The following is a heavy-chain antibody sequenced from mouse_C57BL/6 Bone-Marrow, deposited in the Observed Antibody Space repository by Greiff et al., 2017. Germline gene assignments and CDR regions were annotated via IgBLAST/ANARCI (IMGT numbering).Heavy chain of an antibody. Sequence: VQLKQSGPVLVKPGASVKMSCKASGYTFTDYYMNWVKQSHGKSLEWIGVINPYNGGTSYNQKFKGKATLTVDKSSSTAYMELNSLTSEDSAVYYCAGKDVYYYCSRVFFFDYWGQGTTLTVSS. D-gene: IGHD1-1*01. J-gene: IGHJ2*01. V-gene: IGHV1-19*01. CDR1: GYTFTDYY. CDR3: AGKDVYYYCSRVFFFDY. CDR2: INPYNGGT.